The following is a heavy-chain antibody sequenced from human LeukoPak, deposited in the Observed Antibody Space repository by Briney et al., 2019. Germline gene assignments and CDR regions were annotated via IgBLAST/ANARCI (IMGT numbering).Heavy chain of an antibody. Sequence: GSLRLSCAASGFTFSDYTMYWVRQGPGKGLEWVSGISANGGSTYYTDSLKGRLTISRDNSKNTLFLQMNSLRAEDTAIYYCAKGLERESRLECWGQGTLVTVSS. CDR2: ISANGGST. D-gene: IGHD1-1*01. CDR3: AKGLERESRLEC. J-gene: IGHJ4*02. V-gene: IGHV3-23*01. CDR1: GFTFSDYT.